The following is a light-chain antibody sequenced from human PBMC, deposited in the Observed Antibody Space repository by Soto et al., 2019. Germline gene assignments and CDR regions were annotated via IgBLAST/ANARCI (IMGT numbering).Light chain of an antibody. Sequence: DIQMTQSPSTLSASVGDRVTITCRASQSISRLLAWYQQKPGKAPRLLIYKASSLESGVASRFSGSGSGTEFTLTISSLQADDFATYYCQQYNSYSPFTFGQGTKLEI. V-gene: IGKV1-5*03. CDR1: QSISRL. J-gene: IGKJ2*01. CDR2: KAS. CDR3: QQYNSYSPFT.